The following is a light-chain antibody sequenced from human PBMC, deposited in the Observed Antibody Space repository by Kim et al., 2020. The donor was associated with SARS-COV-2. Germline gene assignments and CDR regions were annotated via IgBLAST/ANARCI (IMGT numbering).Light chain of an antibody. CDR1: SPSFD. V-gene: IGLV1-40*01. CDR2: GNT. CDR3: QSYASTQSGYV. Sequence: QSVLTQPPSVSGAPGQRVTISCTGSSPSFDVHWYQQLPGAAPKLLIYGNTIRPSGVPDRFSGSKSGASASLAITGLQAEDEADYYCQSYASTQSGYVFGTGTKVTVL. J-gene: IGLJ1*01.